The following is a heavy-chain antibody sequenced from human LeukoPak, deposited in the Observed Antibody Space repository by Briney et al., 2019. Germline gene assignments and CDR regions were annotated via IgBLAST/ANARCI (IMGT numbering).Heavy chain of an antibody. CDR2: IYSGGST. CDR1: GFTVSSNY. Sequence: GGPLRLSCAASGFTVSSNYMSWVRQAPGKGLEWVSVIYSGGSTYYADSVKGRFTISRDNSKNTLYLQMNSLRAEDTAVYYCAREAPSPHFDYWGQGTLVTVSS. CDR3: AREAPSPHFDY. V-gene: IGHV3-53*01. J-gene: IGHJ4*02.